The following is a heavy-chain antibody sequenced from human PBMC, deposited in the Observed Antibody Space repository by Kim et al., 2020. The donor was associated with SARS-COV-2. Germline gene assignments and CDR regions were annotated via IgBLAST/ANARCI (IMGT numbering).Heavy chain of an antibody. V-gene: IGHV3-30-3*01. CDR1: GFTFRTYP. CDR3: ARKGGHYCTGTPCLDYFDY. CDR2: KSEDGSTT. J-gene: IGHJ4*02. D-gene: IGHD2-8*02. Sequence: GGSLRLSCAASGFTFRTYPIHWVRQPPGKGPEWVAVKSEDGSTTYYTDSVRGRFTVSRDNSKNTLYLQMNSLRADDTATYHCARKGGHYCTGTPCLDYFDYWGQGTLVTVSS.